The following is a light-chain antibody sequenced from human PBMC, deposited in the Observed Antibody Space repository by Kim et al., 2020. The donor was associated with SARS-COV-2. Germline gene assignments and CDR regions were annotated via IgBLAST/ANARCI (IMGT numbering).Light chain of an antibody. Sequence: GKTAMITCGGNNIGSKSVHWYQQKPGQAPVLVIYYDSDRPSGIPERFSGSNSGNTATLTISRVEAGDEADYYCQVWDSSSDHPDWVFGGGTKLTVL. V-gene: IGLV3-21*04. CDR1: NIGSKS. J-gene: IGLJ3*02. CDR2: YDS. CDR3: QVWDSSSDHPDWV.